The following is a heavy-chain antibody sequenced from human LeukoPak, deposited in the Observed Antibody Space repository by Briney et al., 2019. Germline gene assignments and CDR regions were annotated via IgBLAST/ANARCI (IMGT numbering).Heavy chain of an antibody. V-gene: IGHV1-8*01. CDR3: ARGGDYGDNWFDR. D-gene: IGHD4-17*01. CDR2: MNPNSGST. Sequence: ASVKVSCKASGYTFTSYDINWVRQATGQGLEWMGWMNPNSGSTGYAQKFQGRVTMTRNTSISTTYMELSSLRSEDAAVYYCARGGDYGDNWFDRWGQGTQVSVSS. CDR1: GYTFTSYD. J-gene: IGHJ5*02.